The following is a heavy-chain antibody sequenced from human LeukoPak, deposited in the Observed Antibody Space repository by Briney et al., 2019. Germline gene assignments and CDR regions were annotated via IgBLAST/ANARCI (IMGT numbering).Heavy chain of an antibody. Sequence: SQTLSLTCAISGDSVSSNSAAWNWIRQSPSRRLEWLGRTYYRSKWYNDYAVSVKSRITINPDTSKNQFSLQLNSVTPEDTAVYYCARDRAGVYSYGSGSYYKRADAFDIWGQGTMVTVSS. CDR1: GDSVSSNSAA. J-gene: IGHJ3*02. CDR3: ARDRAGVYSYGSGSYYKRADAFDI. CDR2: TYYRSKWYN. V-gene: IGHV6-1*01. D-gene: IGHD3-10*01.